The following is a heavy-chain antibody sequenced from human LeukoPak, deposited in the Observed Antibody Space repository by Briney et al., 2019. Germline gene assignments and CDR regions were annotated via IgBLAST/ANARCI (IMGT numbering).Heavy chain of an antibody. V-gene: IGHV4-4*09. Sequence: SETLSLTCTVSGGSISSYYWSWIRQPPGKGLEWIGYIYTSGSTNYNPSLTSRVTISVDTSKNQFSLKLSSVTAADTAAYYCARGPGYCSSTSCYVVAFDIWGQGTMVTVSS. CDR2: IYTSGST. J-gene: IGHJ3*02. CDR1: GGSISSYY. CDR3: ARGPGYCSSTSCYVVAFDI. D-gene: IGHD2-2*01.